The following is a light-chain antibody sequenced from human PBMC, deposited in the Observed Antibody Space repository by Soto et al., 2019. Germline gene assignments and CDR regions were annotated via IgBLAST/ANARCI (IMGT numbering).Light chain of an antibody. J-gene: IGKJ5*01. CDR3: QQLNSYPH. V-gene: IGKV1-17*01. CDR2: TAS. CDR1: QTISNF. Sequence: DILITQTPSSLSASVGDIVATTFRASQTISNFLNWYQQKPGKAPKILIYTASSFYSGVPSRFSGSGSGTEFTLTIISLQPEDFATYYCQQLNSYPHLGQGTRLEIK.